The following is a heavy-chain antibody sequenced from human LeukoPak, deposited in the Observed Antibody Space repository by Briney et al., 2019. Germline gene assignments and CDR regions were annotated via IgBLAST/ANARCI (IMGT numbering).Heavy chain of an antibody. CDR3: ATGQSGYSYGYVFDY. CDR1: GFTFSSYG. D-gene: IGHD5-18*01. CDR2: IRYDGSNK. V-gene: IGHV3-30*02. Sequence: PGGYLRLSCAASGFTFSSYGMHWVRQAPGKGLEWVAFIRYDGSNKYYADSVKGRFTISRDNSKNTLYLQMNSLRAEDTAVYYCATGQSGYSYGYVFDYWGQGTLVTVSS. J-gene: IGHJ4*02.